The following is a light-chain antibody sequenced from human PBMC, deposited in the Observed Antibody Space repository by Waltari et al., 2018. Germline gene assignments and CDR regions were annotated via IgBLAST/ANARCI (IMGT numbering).Light chain of an antibody. CDR1: SGDIGGYDF. J-gene: IGLJ2*01. V-gene: IGLV2-14*03. CDR2: DVF. CDR3: SSYSDSITPVL. Sequence: QSALTQPASVSGSPGQSIAISCTGSSGDIGGYDFVSWYQQHPGEAPKLIIYDVFNRPSAISGCFSCSRSDNTASLTISELQTDDESNYYCSSYSDSITPVLFGGGTTVTVL.